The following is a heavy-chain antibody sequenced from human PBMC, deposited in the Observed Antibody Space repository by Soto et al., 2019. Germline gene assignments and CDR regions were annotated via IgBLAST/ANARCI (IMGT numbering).Heavy chain of an antibody. CDR1: GGSISRYY. D-gene: IGHD3-22*01. CDR3: ARGRHYDSILFDY. V-gene: IGHV4-59*01. J-gene: IGHJ4*02. CDR2: IYSSGST. Sequence: SETLSLTCTVSGGSISRYYWSWIRQSPGKGLEWIGFIYSSGSTNYNPSLESRVTISEDTSKNEFSLKLNSVIAADTAVYYCARGRHYDSILFDYWGQGTLVTVSS.